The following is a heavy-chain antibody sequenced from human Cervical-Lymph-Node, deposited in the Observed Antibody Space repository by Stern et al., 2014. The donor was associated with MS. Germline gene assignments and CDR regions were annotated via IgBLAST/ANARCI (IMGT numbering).Heavy chain of an antibody. Sequence: VQLGQSGAEVKKPGESLKISCKGSGYSFTANWIAWVRQMPGKGLEWMGIIYPGDSDTRYSPPFQGQVTTSADKSISTASLQWSRLKASDTAMYYCARDYGDYAFDYWGQGTLVTVSS. CDR2: IYPGDSDT. J-gene: IGHJ4*02. CDR3: ARDYGDYAFDY. CDR1: GYSFTANW. V-gene: IGHV5-51*01. D-gene: IGHD4-17*01.